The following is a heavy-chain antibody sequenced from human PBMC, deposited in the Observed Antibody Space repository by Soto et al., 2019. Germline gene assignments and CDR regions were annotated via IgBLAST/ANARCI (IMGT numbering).Heavy chain of an antibody. J-gene: IGHJ5*01. D-gene: IGHD1-1*01. V-gene: IGHV4-4*02. Sequence: PSETLSLTCTLSGGSVSAPDWWDWVRQSPGKGLEWIAEVHISGHSNYNPSLRSRVSVSIDSSKNQFYLNLNSVTAADSAIYYCARVRQVCSANNCYFDPWGQGTQVTVSS. CDR1: GGSVSAPDW. CDR2: VHISGHS. CDR3: ARVRQVCSANNCYFDP.